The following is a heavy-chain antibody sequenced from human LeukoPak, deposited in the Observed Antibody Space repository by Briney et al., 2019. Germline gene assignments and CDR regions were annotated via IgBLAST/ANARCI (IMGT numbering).Heavy chain of an antibody. V-gene: IGHV1-8*01. J-gene: IGHJ4*02. Sequence: ASVKVSCKASGYTFTNYDINWARQATGQGLEWMAWMNPSSGDTGFAPNFKGRLAVTRDTSISTAYMELSSLRSEDTAVYYCARQEGYYYDSSGYGSFDYWGQGTLVTVSS. CDR1: GYTFTNYD. D-gene: IGHD3-22*01. CDR3: ARQEGYYYDSSGYGSFDY. CDR2: MNPSSGDT.